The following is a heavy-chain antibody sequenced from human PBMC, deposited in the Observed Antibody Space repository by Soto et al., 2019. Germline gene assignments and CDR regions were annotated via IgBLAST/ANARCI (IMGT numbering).Heavy chain of an antibody. D-gene: IGHD1-7*01. J-gene: IGHJ4*02. Sequence: ASVKVSCKASGGTFSSYGISWVRQAPGQGLEWMGWISAYNGNTNYAQKLQGRVTMTTDTSTSTAYMELRSLRSDDTAVYYCARTYNWNYEFDYWGQGTLVTVSS. CDR2: ISAYNGNT. V-gene: IGHV1-18*01. CDR3: ARTYNWNYEFDY. CDR1: GGTFSSYG.